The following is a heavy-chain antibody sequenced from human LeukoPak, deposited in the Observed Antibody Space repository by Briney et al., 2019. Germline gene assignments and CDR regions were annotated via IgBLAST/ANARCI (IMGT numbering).Heavy chain of an antibody. J-gene: IGHJ3*02. CDR2: ISSSSSYI. Sequence: GSLRLSCAASGFTFSSYSMNWVRQAPGKGLEWVSSISSSSSYIYYADSVKGRFTISRDNAKNSLYLQMNSLRAEDTAVYYCARDFLVGAFDIWGQGTMVTVSS. CDR3: ARDFLVGAFDI. D-gene: IGHD2-2*01. CDR1: GFTFSSYS. V-gene: IGHV3-21*01.